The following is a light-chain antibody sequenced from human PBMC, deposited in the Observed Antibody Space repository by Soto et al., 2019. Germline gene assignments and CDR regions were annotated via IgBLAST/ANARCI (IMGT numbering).Light chain of an antibody. CDR2: HIS. Sequence: VLTQTPLSSPVTLGQPASISCRSSQSLLHDNGNTYFSLLHQRPGQPPRLLIYHISKRFSGVPDRFSGSGAGTYFKLRISRVEAEDVGVYYCMQVTHFPRTFGQGTKVEI. CDR3: MQVTHFPRT. J-gene: IGKJ1*01. CDR1: QSLLHDNGNTY. V-gene: IGKV2-24*01.